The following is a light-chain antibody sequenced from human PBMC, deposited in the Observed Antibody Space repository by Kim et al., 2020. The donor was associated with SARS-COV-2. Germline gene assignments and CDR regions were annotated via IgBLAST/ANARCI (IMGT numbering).Light chain of an antibody. CDR2: STN. Sequence: GGTVALACGLGSGSVSTSYYPSWYQQTPGQAPRTLIYSTNTRSSGVPDRFSGSILGNKAALTITGAQAGDESDYYCVLYMGTGIWVFGGGTQLTVL. CDR3: VLYMGTGIWV. V-gene: IGLV8-61*01. CDR1: SGSVSTSYY. J-gene: IGLJ3*02.